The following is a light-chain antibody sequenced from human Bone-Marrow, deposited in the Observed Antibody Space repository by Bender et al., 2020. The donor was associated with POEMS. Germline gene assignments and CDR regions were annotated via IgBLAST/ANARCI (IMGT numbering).Light chain of an antibody. CDR2: GVN. Sequence: QSVLAQSASVSASPGQSITISCNGDHYDIGSYNLVSWYQQLPGKGPKLLIFGVNNRPSGVSTRFSGSKSANTASLTISGLQAEDAADYYCSSYTSRDNTLDWVFGGGTKLTVL. V-gene: IGLV2-14*02. CDR1: HYDIGSYNL. CDR3: SSYTSRDNTLDWV. J-gene: IGLJ3*02.